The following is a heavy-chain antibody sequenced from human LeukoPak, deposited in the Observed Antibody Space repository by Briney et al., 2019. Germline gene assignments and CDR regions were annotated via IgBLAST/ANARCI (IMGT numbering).Heavy chain of an antibody. CDR2: INSDGSIT. CDR1: GFTFSSYW. J-gene: IGHJ4*02. V-gene: IGHV3-74*01. Sequence: RSLRLSCAASGFTFSSYWMHWVRQAPGKGLVWVSRINSDGSITSYADSVKGRFTISRDNAKNTLYLQMNSLRAEDTAVYYCVRDLWNFYDSSSSADYWGQGTLVTVSS. D-gene: IGHD3-22*01. CDR3: VRDLWNFYDSSSSADY.